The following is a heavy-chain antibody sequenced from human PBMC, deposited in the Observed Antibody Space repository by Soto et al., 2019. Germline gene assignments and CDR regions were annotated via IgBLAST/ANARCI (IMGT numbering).Heavy chain of an antibody. CDR3: ASYSLYGMDV. CDR2: IYHSGST. Sequence: SETLSLTCAVSGYSISSGYYWGWIRQPPGKGLEWVGSIYHSGSTYYNASLKSRVTISVDTSKTQFSLNLTSVTDADTAVYYCASYSLYGMDVWGQGTTVTVS. D-gene: IGHD2-21*01. CDR1: GYSISSGYY. J-gene: IGHJ6*02. V-gene: IGHV4-38-2*01.